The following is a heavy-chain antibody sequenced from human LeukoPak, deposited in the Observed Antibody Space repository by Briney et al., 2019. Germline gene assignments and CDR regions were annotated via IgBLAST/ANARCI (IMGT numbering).Heavy chain of an antibody. Sequence: GGSLRLSCVASGYTFSSYSINWVRHAPGKGLEWVSSISVRSNYIYYADSVRGRFSISRDDASDSLYLQMNSLRAEDTAVYFCVRLRRNSDTSGFYYYYDFWGQGTLVTVSS. CDR3: VRLRRNSDTSGFYYYYDF. V-gene: IGHV3-21*01. J-gene: IGHJ4*02. CDR1: GYTFSSYS. D-gene: IGHD3-22*01. CDR2: ISVRSNYI.